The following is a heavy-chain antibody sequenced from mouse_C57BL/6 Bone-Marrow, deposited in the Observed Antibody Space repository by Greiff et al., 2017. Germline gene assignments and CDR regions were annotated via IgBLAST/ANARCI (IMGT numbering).Heavy chain of an antibody. Sequence: EVQVVESGGGLVKPGGSLKLSCAASGFTFSSYAMSWVRQTPEKRLEWVATISDGGSYTYYPANVKGRFTISRDNAKNNLYLQMSHLKSEDTAMYYCARYYYGSMFAYWGQGTLVTVSA. V-gene: IGHV5-4*01. CDR1: GFTFSSYA. CDR3: ARYYYGSMFAY. D-gene: IGHD1-1*01. CDR2: ISDGGSYT. J-gene: IGHJ3*01.